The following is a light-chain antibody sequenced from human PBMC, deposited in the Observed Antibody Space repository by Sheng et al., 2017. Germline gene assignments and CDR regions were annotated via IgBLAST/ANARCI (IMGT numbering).Light chain of an antibody. CDR3: QHSGSSPPTWT. CDR1: QSISSNY. Sequence: EIVLTQSPGTLSLSPGERGTLSCRASQSISSNYLAWYQQKPGQAPRLLIYGASNRATGIPDRFSGSGSGTAFTLTISRLEPEDFAVYYCQHSGSSPPTWTFGQGTKVEFK. CDR2: GAS. V-gene: IGKV3-20*01. J-gene: IGKJ1*01.